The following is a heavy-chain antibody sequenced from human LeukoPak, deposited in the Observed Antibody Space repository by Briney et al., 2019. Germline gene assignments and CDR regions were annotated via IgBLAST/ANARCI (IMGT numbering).Heavy chain of an antibody. J-gene: IGHJ6*03. CDR2: IYYSGGT. D-gene: IGHD3-3*01. CDR1: GGSISSHY. CDR3: ARVGGEIPTAYDFWGGYKYYYYYYMDV. V-gene: IGHV4-59*11. Sequence: SETLSLTCTVSGGSISSHYWSWIRQPPGKGLWWVGYIYYSGGTNYNPSPKSRVTISVDTSKNQFSLKLSSVTAADTAVYYCARVGGEIPTAYDFWGGYKYYYYYYMDVWGKGTTVTVSS.